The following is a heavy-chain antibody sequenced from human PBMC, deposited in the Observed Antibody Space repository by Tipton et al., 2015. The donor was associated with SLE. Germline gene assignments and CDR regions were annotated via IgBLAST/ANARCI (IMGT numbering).Heavy chain of an antibody. CDR3: ATAQGMIVPNDAFDF. D-gene: IGHD3-22*01. CDR1: GFTFRSYE. J-gene: IGHJ3*01. Sequence: SLRLSCAASGFTFRSYEMNWVRQAPGKGLEWVSYISTTDVRYYADAVKGRFIVSRDNAKNSLYLQMNILRAEDRGIYYCATAQGMIVPNDAFDFGGQGTMVTVSS. CDR2: ISTTDVR. V-gene: IGHV3-48*03.